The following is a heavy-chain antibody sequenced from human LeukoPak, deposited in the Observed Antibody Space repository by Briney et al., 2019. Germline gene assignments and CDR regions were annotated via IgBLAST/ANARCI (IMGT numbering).Heavy chain of an antibody. J-gene: IGHJ5*02. Sequence: GGSLRLSCAASGFTFSSYWMSWVRQAPGKGLEWVANIKQDGSEKYYVDSVKGRFTISRDNAKNSLYLQMNSLRAEDTAVYYCAQDRIVATIGRHWFDPWGQGTLVTVSS. CDR3: AQDRIVATIGRHWFDP. V-gene: IGHV3-7*01. D-gene: IGHD5-12*01. CDR2: IKQDGSEK. CDR1: GFTFSSYW.